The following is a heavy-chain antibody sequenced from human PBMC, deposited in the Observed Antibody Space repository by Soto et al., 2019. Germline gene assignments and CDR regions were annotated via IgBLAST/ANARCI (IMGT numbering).Heavy chain of an antibody. J-gene: IGHJ4*02. CDR2: ISWNSGSI. CDR3: AKETGEN. V-gene: IGHV3-9*01. CDR1: GFTFDDYA. Sequence: EVQLVESGGGLVQPGRSLRLSCAASGFTFDDYAMHWVRQAPGKGLEWVSGISWNSGSIGYADSVKGRFTISRDNAKNSLYLQMNSLRSEDTALYYCAKETGENWGQGTLVTVSS.